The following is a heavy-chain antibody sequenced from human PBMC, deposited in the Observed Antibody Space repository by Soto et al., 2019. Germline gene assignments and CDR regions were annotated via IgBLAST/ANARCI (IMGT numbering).Heavy chain of an antibody. Sequence: VQLVQSGAEVKKPGASVRVSCKASGYTFTSFGLSWVRQAPGQGPEWMGWISPESDKATYAHKFQGRITMTTDTSTTTAYMDLRSLISDDTAVYYCTRDFFFISPSTVTTDAYWGQGTLVSVS. CDR2: ISPESDKA. CDR3: TRDFFFISPSTVTTDAY. D-gene: IGHD4-17*01. V-gene: IGHV1-18*01. CDR1: GYTFTSFG. J-gene: IGHJ4*02.